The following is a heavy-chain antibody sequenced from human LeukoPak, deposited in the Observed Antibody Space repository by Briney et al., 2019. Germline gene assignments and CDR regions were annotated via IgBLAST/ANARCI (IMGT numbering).Heavy chain of an antibody. CDR1: GFTFSTCA. V-gene: IGHV3-23*01. Sequence: GGSLRLSCAASGFTFSTCAMTWVREIPGKGLEWFSTITTTGITTYYAGSVKGLFTISRDYSRNTLYLQMDSLRAEDTAVYFCASRVNWGSWYFDLWGRGTLVTVS. CDR2: ITTTGITT. D-gene: IGHD7-27*01. J-gene: IGHJ2*01. CDR3: ASRVNWGSWYFDL.